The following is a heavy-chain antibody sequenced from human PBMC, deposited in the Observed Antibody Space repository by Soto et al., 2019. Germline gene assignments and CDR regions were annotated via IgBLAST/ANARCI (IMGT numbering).Heavy chain of an antibody. J-gene: IGHJ4*02. V-gene: IGHV3-30-3*01. D-gene: IGHD2-15*01. CDR3: ARFKGCSGGSCYPDFDY. Sequence: QVQLVESGGGVVQPGRSLRLSCAASGFTFSSYAMHWVRQAPGKGLEWVAVMSYDGSNKYYADSVKGRFTISRDNSKNTRYLKMNSLRAEDTAVYYCARFKGCSGGSCYPDFDYWGQGTLVTVSS. CDR2: MSYDGSNK. CDR1: GFTFSSYA.